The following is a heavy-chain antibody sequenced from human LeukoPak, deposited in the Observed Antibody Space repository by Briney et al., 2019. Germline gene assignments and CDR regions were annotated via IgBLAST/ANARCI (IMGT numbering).Heavy chain of an antibody. CDR2: INPNSGGT. CDR1: GYTFTGYY. D-gene: IGHD5-18*01. V-gene: IGHV1-2*02. CDR3: ARIGVQLWVDTPDY. J-gene: IGHJ4*02. Sequence: ASVKVSCKASGYTFTGYYMHWVRQAPGQGVEWMGWINPNSGGTNYAQKFQGRVTMTRDTSISTAYMELSRLRSDDTAVYYCARIGVQLWVDTPDYWGQGTLVTVSS.